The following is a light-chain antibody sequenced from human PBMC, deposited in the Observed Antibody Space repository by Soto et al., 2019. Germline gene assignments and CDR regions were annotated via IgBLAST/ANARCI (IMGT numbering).Light chain of an antibody. Sequence: EIVLTQSPATLSLSPVERATLSCMAIQSVSSYLAWYQHKPGQAPRLLIYDASNRATGIPARFRGSESGTDFTLTISSLEPEAFAVYYCQQRSNWPPSITFGQGTDWR. CDR1: QSVSSY. J-gene: IGKJ5*01. V-gene: IGKV3-11*01. CDR3: QQRSNWPPSIT. CDR2: DAS.